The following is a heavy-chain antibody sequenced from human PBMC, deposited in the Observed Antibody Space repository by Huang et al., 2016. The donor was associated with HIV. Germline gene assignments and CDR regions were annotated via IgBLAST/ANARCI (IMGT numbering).Heavy chain of an antibody. D-gene: IGHD6-13*01. V-gene: IGHV2-70*15. CDR3: ARIRSSNSFFDY. Sequence: QVTLRESGPALVKPTQTLTLTCTFSGFSLSSSGMRVNWIRQPPGKALEWLARIDWDDEEYYNTSLEPRLTISKDTAKNQVVLTMTNMDPVDTATYYCARIRSSNSFFDYWGQGTVVTVSS. J-gene: IGHJ4*02. CDR2: IDWDDEE. CDR1: GFSLSSSGMR.